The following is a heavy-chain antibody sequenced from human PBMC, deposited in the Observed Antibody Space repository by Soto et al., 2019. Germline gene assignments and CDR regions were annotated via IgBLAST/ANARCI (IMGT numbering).Heavy chain of an antibody. V-gene: IGHV3-23*01. CDR2: IGGGGRNT. Sequence: AVGWLRKDPGKGLEWVSAIGGGGRNTYYADSVKGRFTISRDDSKNMLYLEMNSLTAEDTAVYYCARMAYDLDGTGSHAFDIWGQGTSVNGS. D-gene: IGHD3-9*01. J-gene: IGHJ3*02. CDR3: ARMAYDLDGTGSHAFDI. CDR1: A.